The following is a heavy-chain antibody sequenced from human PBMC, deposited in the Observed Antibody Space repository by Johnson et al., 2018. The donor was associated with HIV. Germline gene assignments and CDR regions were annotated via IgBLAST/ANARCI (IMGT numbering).Heavy chain of an antibody. Sequence: VQLVESGGGVVRPGGSLRLSCVVSGVTFDDYGMSWVRQAPGKGLEWVSGINWTGGSRGYAGSVKGRFTISSDNAKNFLYLQMNGLRAEDTAWYYCEREAGSSLSFDIWGQGTMVTVSS. V-gene: IGHV3-20*04. CDR3: EREAGSSLSFDI. J-gene: IGHJ3*02. CDR1: GVTFDDYG. D-gene: IGHD6-13*01. CDR2: INWTGGSR.